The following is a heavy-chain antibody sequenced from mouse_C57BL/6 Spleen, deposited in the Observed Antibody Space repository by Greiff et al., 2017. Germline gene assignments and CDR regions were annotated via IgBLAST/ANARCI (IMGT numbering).Heavy chain of an antibody. CDR2: INPGSGGT. CDR3: ARDGYSAYYFDY. CDR1: GYAFTNYL. J-gene: IGHJ2*01. D-gene: IGHD2-3*01. V-gene: IGHV1-54*01. Sequence: VQLQQSGAELVRPGTSVKVSCKASGYAFTNYLIEWVKQRPGQGLEWIGVINPGSGGTNYNEKFKGKATLTADTSSSTAYMQLSSLTSEDAAVYFCARDGYSAYYFDYWGQGTTLTVSS.